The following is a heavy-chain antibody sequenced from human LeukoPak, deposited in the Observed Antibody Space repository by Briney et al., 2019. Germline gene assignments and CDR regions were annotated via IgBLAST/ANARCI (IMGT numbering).Heavy chain of an antibody. D-gene: IGHD6-19*01. CDR3: ASTRSTSDWYTRGFEY. CDR1: GFTFSSYW. V-gene: IGHV3-74*01. J-gene: IGHJ4*02. CDR2: INSDGSST. Sequence: GGSLRLSCAASGFTFSSYWMHWVRQAPGKGLVWVSRINSDGSSTSYADSVKGRFTISRDNARNSLYLQMNSLRAEDTAVYYCASTRSTSDWYTRGFEYWGQGTLVTVSS.